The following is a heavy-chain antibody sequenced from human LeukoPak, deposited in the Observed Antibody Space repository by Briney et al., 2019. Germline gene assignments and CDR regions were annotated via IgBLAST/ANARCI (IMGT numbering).Heavy chain of an antibody. Sequence: SETLSLTCTVSGGSISSSSYYWSWIRQPPGKGLEWIGYIYYSGSTNYNPSLKSRVTISVDTSKNQFSLKLSSVTAADTAVYYCARAENCSGGSCYSALFDYWGQGTLVTVSS. CDR1: GGSISSSSYY. CDR3: ARAENCSGGSCYSALFDY. D-gene: IGHD2-15*01. V-gene: IGHV4-61*01. J-gene: IGHJ4*02. CDR2: IYYSGST.